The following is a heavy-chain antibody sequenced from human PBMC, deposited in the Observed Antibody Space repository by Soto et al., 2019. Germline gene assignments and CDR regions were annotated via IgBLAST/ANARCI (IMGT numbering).Heavy chain of an antibody. D-gene: IGHD2-15*01. V-gene: IGHV4-30-2*01. CDR3: GRGKAQCCCDV. Sequence: SETLSLPCDISGGSVSGGTYPWTWIRPPAGKGLERSGYIYRGGSTYYHPSLKSQVSISVDRSQTLFSINLTSVTAAVTAVYYHGRGKAQCCCDVWGQGTLGTFAA. CDR2: IYRGGST. J-gene: IGHJ4*02. CDR1: GGSVSGGTYP.